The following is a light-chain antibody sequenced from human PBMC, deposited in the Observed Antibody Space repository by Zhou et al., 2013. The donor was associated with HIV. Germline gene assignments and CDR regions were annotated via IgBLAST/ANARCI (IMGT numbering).Light chain of an antibody. CDR3: QQYYSSLSIT. V-gene: IGKV1-NL1*01. J-gene: IGKJ5*01. CDR2: AAS. CDR1: QGISSA. Sequence: IQLTQSPSSLSASVGDRVTITCRASQGISSALAWYQQKPGKAPKLLLYAASRLESGVPSRFSGSGSGTDYTLTISSLQPEDFATYYCQQYYSSLSITFGQGTRLEIK.